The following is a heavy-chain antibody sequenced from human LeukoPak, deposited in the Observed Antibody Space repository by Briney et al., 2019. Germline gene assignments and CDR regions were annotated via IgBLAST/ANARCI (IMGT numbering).Heavy chain of an antibody. Sequence: LSGGSLRLSCAASGFTFSSYAMHWVRQAPGKGLEWVAVISYDGSNKYYADSVKGRFTISRDNSKNTLYLQMNSLRAEDTAVYYCARDLLLAYFDYWGQGTLVTVSS. CDR3: ARDLLLAYFDY. J-gene: IGHJ4*02. V-gene: IGHV3-30-3*01. D-gene: IGHD2-15*01. CDR1: GFTFSSYA. CDR2: ISYDGSNK.